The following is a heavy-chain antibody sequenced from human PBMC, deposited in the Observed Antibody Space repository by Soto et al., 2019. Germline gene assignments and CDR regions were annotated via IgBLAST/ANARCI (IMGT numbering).Heavy chain of an antibody. J-gene: IGHJ6*02. CDR1: GGSVSSGSYY. V-gene: IGHV4-61*01. CDR3: ARWAAAGTHCYYGMDV. CDR2: IYYSGST. D-gene: IGHD6-13*01. Sequence: QVQLQESGPGLVKPSETLSLTCTVSGGSVSSGSYYWSWIRQPPGKGLEWIGYIYYSGSTNYNPSPTSRGPRSLATSKNQFSLKLSSVTAADPAVYYRARWAAAGTHCYYGMDVWGQGTTVTVSS.